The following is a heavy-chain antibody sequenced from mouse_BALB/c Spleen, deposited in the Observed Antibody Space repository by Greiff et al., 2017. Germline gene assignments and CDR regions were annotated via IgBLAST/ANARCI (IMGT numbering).Heavy chain of an antibody. CDR1: GYTFTSYW. D-gene: IGHD4-1*01. CDR3: ASEGLFGTDY. J-gene: IGHJ2*01. Sequence: LVESGAELAKPGASVKMSCKASGYTFTSYWMHWVKQRPGQGLEWIGYINPSTGYTEYNQKFKDKATLTADKSSSTAYMQLSSLTSEDSAVYYCASEGLFGTDYWGQGTTLTVSS. CDR2: INPSTGYT. V-gene: IGHV1-7*01.